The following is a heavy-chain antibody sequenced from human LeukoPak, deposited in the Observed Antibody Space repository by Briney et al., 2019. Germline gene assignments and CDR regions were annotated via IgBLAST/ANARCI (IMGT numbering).Heavy chain of an antibody. CDR3: ASRYYDSSGPTHY. CDR2: IIPIFGTA. CDR1: GYTFTGYY. Sequence: SVKVSCKASGYTFTGYYMHWVRQAPGQGLEWMGGIIPIFGTANYAQKFQGRVTITADESTSTAYMELSSLRSEDTAVYYCASRYYDSSGPTHYWGQGTLVTVSS. J-gene: IGHJ4*02. D-gene: IGHD3-22*01. V-gene: IGHV1-69*13.